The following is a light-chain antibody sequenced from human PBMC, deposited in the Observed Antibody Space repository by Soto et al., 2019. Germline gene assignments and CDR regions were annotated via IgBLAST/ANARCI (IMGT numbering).Light chain of an antibody. V-gene: IGKV3-15*01. J-gene: IGKJ1*01. CDR3: QNYGHPRWN. Sequence: EIVMTQSPATLSLSPGEIATLSCSASQSVAKKLAWYQQKPGQAPRLLIHEASIRATGIPARFSGSGSGTDFTLTISRLAPEDSALYFCQNYGHPRWNFGPGTKVDIK. CDR2: EAS. CDR1: QSVAKK.